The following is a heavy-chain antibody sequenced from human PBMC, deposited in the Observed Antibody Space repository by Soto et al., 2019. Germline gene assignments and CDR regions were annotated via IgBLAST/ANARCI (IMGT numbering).Heavy chain of an antibody. CDR2: ISYDGSNK. D-gene: IGHD6-19*01. J-gene: IGHJ4*02. Sequence: GGSLRLSCAASGFTFSSYAMHWVRQAPGKGLEWVAVISYDGSNKYYADSVKGRFTISRDNSKNTLYLQMNSLRAEDTAVYYCANVLSSGSTRDYWGQGPLVTVSS. CDR1: GFTFSSYA. V-gene: IGHV3-30*18. CDR3: ANVLSSGSTRDY.